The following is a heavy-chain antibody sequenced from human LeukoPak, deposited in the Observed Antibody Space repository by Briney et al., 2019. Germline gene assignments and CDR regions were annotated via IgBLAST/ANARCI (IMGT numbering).Heavy chain of an antibody. CDR1: GGPISSGGYS. Sequence: SETLSLTCAVSGGPISSGGYSWSWIRQPPGKGLEWIGYIYHSGSTYYNPSLKSRVTISVDRSKNQFSLKLSSVTAADTAVYYCARANTYSSGWYKGAFDIWGQGTMVTVSS. V-gene: IGHV4-30-2*01. CDR2: IYHSGST. D-gene: IGHD6-19*01. J-gene: IGHJ3*02. CDR3: ARANTYSSGWYKGAFDI.